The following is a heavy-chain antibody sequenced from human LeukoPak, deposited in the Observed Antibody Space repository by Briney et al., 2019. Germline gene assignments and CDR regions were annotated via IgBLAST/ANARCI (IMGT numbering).Heavy chain of an antibody. CDR2: INPSGGST. Sequence: ASVKVSCKASGDTFTSYYMHWVRQAPGQGLEWMGIINPSGGSTSYAQKFQGRVTMTRDTSTSTVYMELSSLRSEDTAVYYCASSSSGWIDFDYWGQGTLVTVSS. D-gene: IGHD6-19*01. CDR1: GDTFTSYY. V-gene: IGHV1-46*01. J-gene: IGHJ4*02. CDR3: ASSSSGWIDFDY.